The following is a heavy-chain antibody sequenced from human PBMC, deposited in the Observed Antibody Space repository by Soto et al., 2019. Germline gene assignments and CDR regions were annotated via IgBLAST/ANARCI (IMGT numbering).Heavy chain of an antibody. CDR2: ITQAGSGR. CDR3: VCGGNFFVY. J-gene: IGHJ4*02. CDR1: GFTFSTYW. Sequence: EVQLVESGGGLVQPGGSLRLPCAASGFTFSTYWMTWVRQTPGKGLEWVAIITQAGSGRYYVDSVRGRFTISRDNAKNSLYLQMNSLIAEDPAVYYCVCGGNFFVYWGQGTLVTVS. V-gene: IGHV3-7*01. D-gene: IGHD3-16*01.